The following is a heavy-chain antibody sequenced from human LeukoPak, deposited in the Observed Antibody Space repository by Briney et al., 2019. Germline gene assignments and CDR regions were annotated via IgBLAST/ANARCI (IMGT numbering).Heavy chain of an antibody. Sequence: PSETLSLTCAVYGGSFSGYYWSWIRQPPGKGLEWIGEINHSGSTHYNPSLKSRVTISVDTSKNQFSLKLSSVTAADTAVYYCAREGIAAAGKGAYWGQGTLVTVSS. CDR1: GGSFSGYY. CDR2: INHSGST. J-gene: IGHJ4*02. D-gene: IGHD6-13*01. CDR3: AREGIAAAGKGAY. V-gene: IGHV4-34*01.